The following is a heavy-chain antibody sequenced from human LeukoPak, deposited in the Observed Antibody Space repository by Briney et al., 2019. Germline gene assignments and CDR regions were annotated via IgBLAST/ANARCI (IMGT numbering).Heavy chain of an antibody. Sequence: ASVKVSCKASGYSFTGYYLRWVRQAPGQGLEWMGRINPNNGATNYAQKFQGRVTMTRDTSISTAYMELSRLRSDDTALYYCAKASDYGDYVSVYYYMDVWGKGTTVTVSS. CDR2: INPNNGAT. CDR3: AKASDYGDYVSVYYYMDV. J-gene: IGHJ6*03. CDR1: GYSFTGYY. D-gene: IGHD4-17*01. V-gene: IGHV1-2*06.